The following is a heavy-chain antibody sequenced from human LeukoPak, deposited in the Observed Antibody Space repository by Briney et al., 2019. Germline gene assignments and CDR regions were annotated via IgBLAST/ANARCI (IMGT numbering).Heavy chain of an antibody. Sequence: SETLSLTCTVSGGSISSSSYYWSWIRQPPGKGLEWIGYIYYSGSTNYNPSLKSRVTISVDTSKNQFSLKLSSVTAADTAVYYCARVNYDFWSGYRMYYFDYWGQGTLVTVSS. J-gene: IGHJ4*02. CDR3: ARVNYDFWSGYRMYYFDY. D-gene: IGHD3-3*01. CDR2: IYYSGST. CDR1: GGSISSSSYY. V-gene: IGHV4-61*01.